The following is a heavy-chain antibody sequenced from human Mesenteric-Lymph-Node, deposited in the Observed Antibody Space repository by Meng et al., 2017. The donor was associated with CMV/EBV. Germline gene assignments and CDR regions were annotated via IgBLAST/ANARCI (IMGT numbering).Heavy chain of an antibody. CDR1: GASVSSNSAA. J-gene: IGHJ6*02. CDR2: TYYRSRSYN. CDR3: ARGHCSSASCSPYGMDV. D-gene: IGHD2-2*01. V-gene: IGHV6-1*01. Sequence: SETLSLTCAISGASVSSNSAAWNWIRQSPSRGLEWLGSTYYRSRSYNDYAASVKSRITINPDTSKNQFSLQLKSVTPEDTAVYYCARGHCSSASCSPYGMDVWGQGTTVTVSS.